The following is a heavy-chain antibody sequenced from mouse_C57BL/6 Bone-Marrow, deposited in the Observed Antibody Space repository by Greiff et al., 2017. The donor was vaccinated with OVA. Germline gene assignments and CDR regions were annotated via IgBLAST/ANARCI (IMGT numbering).Heavy chain of an antibody. J-gene: IGHJ2*01. CDR3: TGLYYGSSFDY. CDR1: GYTFTDYE. CDR2: IDPETGGT. D-gene: IGHD1-1*01. Sequence: VQLQQSGAELVRPGASVTLSCKASGYTFTDYEMHWVKQTPVHGLEWIGAIDPETGGTAYNQKFKGKAILTADKSSSTAYMELRSLTSEDSAVYYCTGLYYGSSFDYWGQGTTLTVSS. V-gene: IGHV1-15*01.